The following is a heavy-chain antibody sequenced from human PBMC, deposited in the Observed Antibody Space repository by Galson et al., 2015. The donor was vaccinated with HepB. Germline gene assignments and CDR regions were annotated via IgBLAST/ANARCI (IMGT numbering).Heavy chain of an antibody. Sequence: SVKVSCKASGYTFSSYSITWVRQAPGQGLEWMGWISAYDGITEYAQNLQGRLTMTTDTSRTTAYMELRSLRSDDTAVYYCARGALVAVVGATQNNWFDPWGQGTLVTVSS. D-gene: IGHD2-15*01. J-gene: IGHJ5*02. CDR1: GYTFSSYS. V-gene: IGHV1-18*01. CDR2: ISAYDGIT. CDR3: ARGALVAVVGATQNNWFDP.